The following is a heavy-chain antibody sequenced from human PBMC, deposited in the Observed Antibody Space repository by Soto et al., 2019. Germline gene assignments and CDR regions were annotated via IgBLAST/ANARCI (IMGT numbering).Heavy chain of an antibody. CDR1: GGTFSSYA. CDR2: IIPIFGTA. Sequence: ASVKVSCKASGGTFSSYAISWVRQAPGQGLEWMGGIIPIFGTANYAQKFQGRVTITADESTSTAYMELSSLRSEDTAVYYCARGYCSGGSCYTAKYYYYYGMDVWGKGTTVTVS. CDR3: ARGYCSGGSCYTAKYYYYYGMDV. V-gene: IGHV1-69*13. J-gene: IGHJ6*04. D-gene: IGHD2-15*01.